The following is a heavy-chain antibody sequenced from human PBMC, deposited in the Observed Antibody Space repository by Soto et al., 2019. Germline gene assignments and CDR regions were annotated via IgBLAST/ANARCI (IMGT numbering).Heavy chain of an antibody. CDR1: GYSISSSNW. CDR3: ARTLGASSWGDGIDV. J-gene: IGHJ6*02. CDR2: IYYSGST. Sequence: PSETLSLTCTVSGYSISSSNWWGWIRQPPGKGLEWIGYIYYSGSTYYNPSLKSRVTMSVDTSKNQFSLKLSSVTAVDTAVYYCARTLGASSWGDGIDVWGQGTTVTVSS. V-gene: IGHV4-28*01. D-gene: IGHD1-26*01.